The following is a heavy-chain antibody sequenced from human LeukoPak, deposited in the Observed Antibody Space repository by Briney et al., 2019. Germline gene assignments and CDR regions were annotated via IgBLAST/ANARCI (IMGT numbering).Heavy chain of an antibody. J-gene: IGHJ4*02. CDR2: ITAGGDST. D-gene: IGHD6-13*01. Sequence: GGSLRLSCAASGFTFSGYAMSWVRLAPGEWLEWVSAITAGGDSTYYAESVKGRFTISRDNLKNMVFLQMSTLRAEDTAIYYCAKSHASIWNVYDYWGQGTLVTVSS. CDR1: GFTFSGYA. V-gene: IGHV3-23*01. CDR3: AKSHASIWNVYDY.